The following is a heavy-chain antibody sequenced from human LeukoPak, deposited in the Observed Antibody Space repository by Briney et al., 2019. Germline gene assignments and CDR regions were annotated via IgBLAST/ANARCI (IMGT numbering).Heavy chain of an antibody. CDR2: INPNSGGT. Sequence: ASVKVSCKASGYTFTGYYMHWVRQAPGQGLEWMGWINPNSGGTNYAQKLQGRVTMTTDTSTSTAYMELRSLRSDDTAVYYCARDRENVDTAMVPDYWGQGTLVTVSS. V-gene: IGHV1-2*02. D-gene: IGHD5-18*01. CDR1: GYTFTGYY. CDR3: ARDRENVDTAMVPDY. J-gene: IGHJ4*02.